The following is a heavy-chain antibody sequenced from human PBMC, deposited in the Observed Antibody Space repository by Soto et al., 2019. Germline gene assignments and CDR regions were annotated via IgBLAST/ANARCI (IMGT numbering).Heavy chain of an antibody. V-gene: IGHV2-5*01. D-gene: IGHD4-4*01. CDR1: GFSLSTDGVG. CDR3: ARRPRYSNYVDY. CDR2: IYWNDDK. Sequence: SGPTLVNPTQTLTLTCTFSGFSLSTDGVGVGWIRKPPGKALEWLALIYWNDDKRYSPFLKSRLTIANDTSKNQVVLTMTNVDPADTATYYCARRPRYSNYVDYWGQGTLVTVSS. J-gene: IGHJ4*02.